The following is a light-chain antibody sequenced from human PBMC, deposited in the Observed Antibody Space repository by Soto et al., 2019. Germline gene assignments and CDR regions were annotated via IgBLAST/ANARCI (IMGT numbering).Light chain of an antibody. CDR2: AAS. Sequence: QMSKKTSWLCASEGERVTISCRASQGISNYLAWYQQKPGKVPKLLIYAASTLQSGVPSRFSGSGSGTDFTLSTSSRRPEDVASGFGLNAEPVPFTCGG. CDR3: LNAEPVPFT. V-gene: IGKV1-27*01. CDR1: QGISNY. J-gene: IGKJ4*01.